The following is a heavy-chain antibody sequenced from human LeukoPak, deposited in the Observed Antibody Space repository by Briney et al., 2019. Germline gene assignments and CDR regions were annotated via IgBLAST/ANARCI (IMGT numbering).Heavy chain of an antibody. V-gene: IGHV3-53*01. CDR1: GFTVSSNY. CDR2: IYSGGST. D-gene: IGHD3-9*01. J-gene: IGHJ4*02. Sequence: GGSLRLSCAASGFTVSSNYISWVRQAPGKGLEWVSVIYSGGSTYYADSVKGRFTISRDNSKNTLYLQMNSLRAEDTAVYYCARDYRGYDILTGPTFDYWGQGTLVTVSS. CDR3: ARDYRGYDILTGPTFDY.